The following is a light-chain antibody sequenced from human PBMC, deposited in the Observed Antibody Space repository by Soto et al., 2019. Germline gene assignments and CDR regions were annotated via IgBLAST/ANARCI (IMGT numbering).Light chain of an antibody. J-gene: IGKJ1*01. CDR1: QSVSTSY. CDR2: GAS. CDR3: QQYVSSPTT. Sequence: VLTQSPGTLSLSPGERATLSCRASQSVSTSYLAWYQQKPGQAPRLLIFGASSRATGIPDRFIGSGSGADFTLTISRLEPEDFAVYYCQQYVSSPTTVGQGTKVEIK. V-gene: IGKV3-20*01.